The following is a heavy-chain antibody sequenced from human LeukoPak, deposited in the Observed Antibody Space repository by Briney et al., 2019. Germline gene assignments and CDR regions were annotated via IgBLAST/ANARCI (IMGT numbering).Heavy chain of an antibody. CDR2: INPNSGGT. CDR3: AREDSIAAGFDY. CDR1: GYTLTELS. V-gene: IGHV1-2*04. Sequence: ASVKVSCKVSGYTLTELSMHWVRQAPGQGLEWMGWINPNSGGTNYAQKFQGWVTMTRDTSISTAYMELSRLRSDDTAVYYCAREDSIAAGFDYWGQGTLVTVSS. J-gene: IGHJ4*02. D-gene: IGHD6-13*01.